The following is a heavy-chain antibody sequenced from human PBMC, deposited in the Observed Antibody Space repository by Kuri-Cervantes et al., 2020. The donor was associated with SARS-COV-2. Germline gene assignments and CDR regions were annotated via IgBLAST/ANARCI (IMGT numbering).Heavy chain of an antibody. CDR2: ISSSSSYI. CDR3: ARGLWGIQYYFDY. Sequence: LSLTCATSGFTFSSYSMNWVRQAPGKGLEWVSSISSSSSYIYYADSVKGRFTISRDNAKNSLYLQMNSLRAEDTAVYYCARGLWGIQYYFDYWGQGTLVTVSS. D-gene: IGHD7-27*01. CDR1: GFTFSSYS. J-gene: IGHJ4*02. V-gene: IGHV3-21*01.